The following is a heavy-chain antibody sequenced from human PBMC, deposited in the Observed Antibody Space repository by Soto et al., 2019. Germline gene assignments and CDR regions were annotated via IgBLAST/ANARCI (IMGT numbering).Heavy chain of an antibody. J-gene: IGHJ4*02. CDR1: GGSMRGQH. D-gene: IGHD3-16*01. CDR3: ATYTVGAGGRGY. Sequence: QVQLQESGPGLVKPSETLSLTCTVSGGSMRGQHWSWIRQPPGKGLEWIGHHSDSTNYNPSLRSRLPISTDPSKNQFSLKLSSVTAADTAVYYCATYTVGAGGRGYWGQGTLVTVSS. CDR2: HHSDST. V-gene: IGHV4-4*09.